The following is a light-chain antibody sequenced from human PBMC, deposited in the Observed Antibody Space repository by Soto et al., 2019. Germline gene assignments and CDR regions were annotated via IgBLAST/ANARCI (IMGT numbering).Light chain of an antibody. CDR1: QSVSTS. Sequence: EIVLTQSPATLSLSPGERATLSCRASQSVSTSLVWYQQKPGQAPRLLIYDTSNRATGIPAGFSGSGSGTDFTLTISSLEPEDFAVYYCQQRSNWPPTFGGGTKVEIK. CDR3: QQRSNWPPT. J-gene: IGKJ4*01. V-gene: IGKV3-11*01. CDR2: DTS.